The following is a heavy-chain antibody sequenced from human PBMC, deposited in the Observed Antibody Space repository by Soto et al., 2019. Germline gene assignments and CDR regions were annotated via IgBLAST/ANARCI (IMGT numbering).Heavy chain of an antibody. J-gene: IGHJ6*02. V-gene: IGHV3-30-3*01. CDR1: GFTFSSYA. CDR2: ISYDGSNK. D-gene: IGHD1-1*01. CDR3: ARDRLRYNWNDFPYYYYGMDV. Sequence: PGGSLRLSCAASGFTFSSYAMHWVRQAPGKGLERVAVISYDGSNKYYADPVKGRFTISRDNSKNTLYLQMNSLRAEDTAVYYCARDRLRYNWNDFPYYYYGMDVWGQGTTVTVSS.